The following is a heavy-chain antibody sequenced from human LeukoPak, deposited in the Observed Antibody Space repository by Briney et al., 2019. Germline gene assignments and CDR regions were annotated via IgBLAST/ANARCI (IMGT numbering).Heavy chain of an antibody. CDR1: GGSISSYY. CDR3: ARGDYYGSGSYLRGP. J-gene: IGHJ5*02. CDR2: IYYSGST. V-gene: IGHV4-59*01. D-gene: IGHD3-10*01. Sequence: SETLSLTCTVSGGSISSYYCSWIRQPPGKGLECIGYIYYSGSTNYNPSLKSRVTISVDTSKNQFSLKLSSVTAADTAVYYCARGDYYGSGSYLRGPWGQGTLVTVSS.